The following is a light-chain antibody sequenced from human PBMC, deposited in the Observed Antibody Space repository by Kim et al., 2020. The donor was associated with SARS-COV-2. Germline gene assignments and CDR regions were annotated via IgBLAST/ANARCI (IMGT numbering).Light chain of an antibody. Sequence: PGEGATLSCRAKRSCSSAYLAWYQQKPGQAPRLLIYGASRRATGIPDRFSGSGSGTDFTLSISRLEPEDFAVYYCQHYGSSPTFGGGTKVDIK. CDR2: GAS. CDR3: QHYGSSPT. V-gene: IGKV3-20*01. CDR1: RSCSSAY. J-gene: IGKJ4*01.